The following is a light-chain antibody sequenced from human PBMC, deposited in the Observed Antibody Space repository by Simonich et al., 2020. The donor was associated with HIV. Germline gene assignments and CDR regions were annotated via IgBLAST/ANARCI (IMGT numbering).Light chain of an antibody. V-gene: IGLV4-69*01. CDR2: VDSDGSH. Sequence: QLVLTQSPSASASLGASVRLTCTLSSGHSRYDIAWHQQQPEKGPRYLMKVDSDGSHSKGDEIPDRFSGSRYGAERYLTISSLQSEDEADYYCQTWGAGAGANWVFGGGTKLTVL. J-gene: IGLJ3*02. CDR1: SGHSRYD. CDR3: QTWGAGAGANWV.